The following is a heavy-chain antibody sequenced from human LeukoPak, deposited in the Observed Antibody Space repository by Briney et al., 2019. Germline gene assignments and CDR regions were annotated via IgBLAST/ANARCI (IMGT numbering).Heavy chain of an antibody. J-gene: IGHJ4*02. Sequence: SETLSLTCTVSGGSISSYYWSWIRQPPGKGLEWIGYIYYSGSTNHNPSLKSRVTISVDTSKNQFSLKLSSVTAADTAVYYCARGTYYDFWSGYYDFDYWGQGTLVTVSS. CDR2: IYYSGST. CDR3: ARGTYYDFWSGYYDFDY. V-gene: IGHV4-59*01. CDR1: GGSISSYY. D-gene: IGHD3-3*01.